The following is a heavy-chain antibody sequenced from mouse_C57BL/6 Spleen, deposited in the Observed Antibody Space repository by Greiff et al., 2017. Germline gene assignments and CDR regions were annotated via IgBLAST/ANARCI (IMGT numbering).Heavy chain of an antibody. CDR2: IDPSGSYP. CDR1: GYTFTSYW. Sequence: QVQLQQPGAELVRPGTSVQLSCKASGYTFTSYWMTWVKQRPGQGLEWIGVIDPSGSYPKYNQKFKGKATLPVDNYSRTAYMQLCRLTSEVSAVYYCARERVYGSSPYCAMDYWGQGTSVTVSS. J-gene: IGHJ4*01. V-gene: IGHV1-59*01. D-gene: IGHD1-1*01. CDR3: ARERVYGSSPYCAMDY.